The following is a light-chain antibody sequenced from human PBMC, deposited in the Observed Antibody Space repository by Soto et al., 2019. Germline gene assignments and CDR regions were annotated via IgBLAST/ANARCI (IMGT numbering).Light chain of an antibody. V-gene: IGLV2-14*01. J-gene: IGLJ1*01. CDR1: SSDVGGYNY. CDR3: SSYTSSSTYV. CDR2: DVS. Sequence: QSVLTQPASVSGSPGRSIAISCTGTSSDVGGYNYVSWYQQHPGKAPKLMVYDVSNRPSGVSNRFSGSKSGNTASLTISGLQAEDEADYYCSSYTSSSTYVFGTGTNVTVL.